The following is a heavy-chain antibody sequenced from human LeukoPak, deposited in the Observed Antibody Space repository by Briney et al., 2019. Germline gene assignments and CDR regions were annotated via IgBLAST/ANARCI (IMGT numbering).Heavy chain of an antibody. CDR3: ARLVTSYDILTGYSYYFDS. J-gene: IGHJ4*02. V-gene: IGHV4-59*08. Sequence: PSETLSLTCTVPGGSISSYYWSWIRQPPGEGLEWIAYIYYTGRTNYNPSLKSRVTISVDTSENQLSLELISVTAADTAVYFCARLVTSYDILTGYSYYFDSWGQGTLV. CDR1: GGSISSYY. CDR2: IYYTGRT. D-gene: IGHD3-9*01.